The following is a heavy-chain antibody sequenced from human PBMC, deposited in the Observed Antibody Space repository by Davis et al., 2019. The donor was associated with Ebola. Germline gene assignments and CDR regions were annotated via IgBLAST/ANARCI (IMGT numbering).Heavy chain of an antibody. Sequence: GESLKISCAASGFTVSSNYMSWVRQAPGKGLEWASVIYSGGSTYYADSVKGRFTISRDNSKNTLYLQMNSLRAEDTAVYYCCSGYYRGYFDYWGQGTLVTVSS. D-gene: IGHD3-22*01. CDR1: GFTVSSNY. V-gene: IGHV3-53*01. J-gene: IGHJ4*02. CDR3: CSGYYRGYFDY. CDR2: IYSGGST.